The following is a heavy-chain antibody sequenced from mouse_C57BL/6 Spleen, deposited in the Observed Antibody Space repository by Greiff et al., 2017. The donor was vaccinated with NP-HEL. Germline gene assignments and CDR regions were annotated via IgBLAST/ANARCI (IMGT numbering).Heavy chain of an antibody. Sequence: QVQLKQSGAELVRPGTSVKVSCKASGYAFTNYLIEWVKQRPGKGLEWIGQIYPGDGDTNYNGKFKGKATLTADKSSSTAYMQLSSLTSEDSAVYFCARRGRGGFDDWGQGTTLTVSS. D-gene: IGHD3-3*01. J-gene: IGHJ2*01. V-gene: IGHV1-54*01. CDR2: IYPGDGDT. CDR3: ARRGRGGFDD. CDR1: GYAFTNYL.